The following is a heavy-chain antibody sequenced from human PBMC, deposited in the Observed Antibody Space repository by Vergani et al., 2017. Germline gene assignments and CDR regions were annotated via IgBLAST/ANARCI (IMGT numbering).Heavy chain of an antibody. V-gene: IGHV4-39*07. CDR3: ARGRYSIGWYPGWFDP. D-gene: IGHD6-19*01. CDR2: INHSGST. CDR1: GGSISSSSYY. J-gene: IGHJ5*02. Sequence: QLQLQESGPGLVKPSETLSLTCTVSGGSISSSSYYWVWIRHPPGKGLEWIGEINHSGSTNYNPSLKSRVTISVDTSKNQFSLKLISVTAADTAVYYCARGRYSIGWYPGWFDPWGQGTLVTVSS.